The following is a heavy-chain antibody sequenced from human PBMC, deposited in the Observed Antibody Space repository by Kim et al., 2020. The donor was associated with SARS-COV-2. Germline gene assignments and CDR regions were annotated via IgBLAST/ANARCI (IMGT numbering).Heavy chain of an antibody. CDR3: ARETFDSGYDQPGSDY. D-gene: IGHD5-12*01. V-gene: IGHV4-39*07. Sequence: SETLSLTCTVSGGSISSSSYYWGWIRQPPGKGLEWIGSIYYSGSTYYNPSLKSRVTISVDTSKNQFSLKLSSVTAADTAVYYCARETFDSGYDQPGSDYWGQGTLVTVSS. J-gene: IGHJ4*02. CDR1: GGSISSSSYY. CDR2: IYYSGST.